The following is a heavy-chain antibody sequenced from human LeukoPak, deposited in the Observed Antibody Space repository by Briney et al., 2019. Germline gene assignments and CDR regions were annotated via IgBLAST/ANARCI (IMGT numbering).Heavy chain of an antibody. D-gene: IGHD3-10*01. Sequence: RGSLRLSCSAAAFTFSNAWMSWVRQAPGQGLEWVGRIKSRTDGGTTDYAATVKGKFTISRDDSKNTLYLQMNSLNTEDTAVYYCTTPYYYGSGTITPIYFFDYWGQGTLVTVYS. CDR2: IKSRTDGGTT. CDR1: AFTFSNAW. J-gene: IGHJ4*02. V-gene: IGHV3-15*01. CDR3: TTPYYYGSGTITPIYFFDY.